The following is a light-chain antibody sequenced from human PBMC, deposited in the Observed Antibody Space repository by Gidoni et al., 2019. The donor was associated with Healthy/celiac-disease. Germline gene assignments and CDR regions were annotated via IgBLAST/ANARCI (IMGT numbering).Light chain of an antibody. Sequence: QFTPSPSSLSASVGDRVTITCRASQGISSYLAWYQQKPGKAPKLLIYAASTLQSGVPSRFSGSGSGTDFTLTISSLQPEDFATYYCQQLNSYPRTFGGGTKVQIK. CDR1: QGISSY. V-gene: IGKV1-9*01. J-gene: IGKJ4*01. CDR3: QQLNSYPRT. CDR2: AAS.